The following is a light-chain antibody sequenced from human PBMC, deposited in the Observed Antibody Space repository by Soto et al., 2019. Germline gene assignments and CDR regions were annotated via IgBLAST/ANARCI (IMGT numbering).Light chain of an antibody. CDR2: RAS. V-gene: IGKV3-15*01. Sequence: EIVMTQSPATLSVSPGERATLSCRASQSISSNLAWYQQKLGQAPRLLIYRASTRATGIPARFSGSGSGTEFTLTISSLQSEDFAVYYCQQYNNWPRTFGQGTKVDI. CDR3: QQYNNWPRT. CDR1: QSISSN. J-gene: IGKJ1*01.